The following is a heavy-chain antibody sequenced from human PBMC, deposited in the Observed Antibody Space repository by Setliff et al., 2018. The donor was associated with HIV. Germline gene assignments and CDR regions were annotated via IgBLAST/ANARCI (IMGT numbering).Heavy chain of an antibody. J-gene: IGHJ3*02. CDR1: GGSLNDYY. V-gene: IGHV4-4*07. CDR3: ARDRYGGTYDAFEI. CDR2: IYTSGST. D-gene: IGHD1-26*01. Sequence: PSETLSLTCAVYGGSLNDYYWSWIRQPAGKGLEWIGHIYTSGSTNYNPSLKSRVIMSVDTSKKQFYLKLSSVTAADTAVYYCARDRYGGTYDAFEIWGQGTMVTVSS.